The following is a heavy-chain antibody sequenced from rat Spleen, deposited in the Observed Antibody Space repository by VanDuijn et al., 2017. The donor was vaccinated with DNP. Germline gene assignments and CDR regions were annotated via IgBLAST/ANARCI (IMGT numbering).Heavy chain of an antibody. D-gene: IGHD1-1*01. Sequence: QVQLKESGPGLVQPSRTLSLTCTVSGFSLTSYGVSWVRQPPGKGLEWIAAIWSGGSTDYNSALKSRLSISRDTSNSQVLLKNHGLQTEDTAMYFWARSRSRGYVWCYFDLWGPGTMVTVSS. V-gene: IGHV2-16*01. CDR2: IWSGGST. J-gene: IGHJ1*01. CDR3: ARSRSRGYVWCYFDL. CDR1: GFSLTSYG.